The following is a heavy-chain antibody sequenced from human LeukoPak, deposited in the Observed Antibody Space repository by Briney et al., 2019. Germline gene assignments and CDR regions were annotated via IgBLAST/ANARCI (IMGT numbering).Heavy chain of an antibody. CDR1: GGSISSYY. CDR2: VYYGGST. D-gene: IGHD3-10*01. CDR3: ARGVSSIYYGMDV. J-gene: IGHJ6*04. V-gene: IGHV4-59*01. Sequence: PSETLSLTCSVSGGSISSYYWSWVRQPPGKGLEWIGYVYYGGSTSYNPSLKSRVTISMDTSNNQFSLKLTSVTAADTAVYYCARGVSSIYYGMDVWGNGTTVIVSS.